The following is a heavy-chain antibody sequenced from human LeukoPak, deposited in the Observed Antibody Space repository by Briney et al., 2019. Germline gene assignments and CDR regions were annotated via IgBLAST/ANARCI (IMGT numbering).Heavy chain of an antibody. J-gene: IGHJ4*02. CDR2: INSDGSST. CDR3: ARRIAAAAAPYYFDY. CDR1: GFTFSNYW. V-gene: IGHV3-74*01. D-gene: IGHD6-13*01. Sequence: GGSLRLSCAASGFTFSNYWMHWVRQGPGKGLVWVSRINSDGSSTSYADSVKGRFTISRDNAKNTLYLQMNSLRAEDTAVYYCARRIAAAAAPYYFDYWGQGTLVTVSS.